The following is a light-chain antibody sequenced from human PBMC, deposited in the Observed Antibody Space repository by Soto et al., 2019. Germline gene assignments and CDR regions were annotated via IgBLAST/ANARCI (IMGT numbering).Light chain of an antibody. J-gene: IGKJ1*01. CDR1: QSVSSSF. CDR2: GAS. V-gene: IGKV3-20*01. Sequence: EIVLTQSPGTLSLSPGERATLSCRASQSVSSSFLAWYQQKPGQAPRLLIYGASSRATGIPDRFSGSGSGTDFTLTISGLEPEDFEVYYCQQYDSSPWTFGQGTGVEIK. CDR3: QQYDSSPWT.